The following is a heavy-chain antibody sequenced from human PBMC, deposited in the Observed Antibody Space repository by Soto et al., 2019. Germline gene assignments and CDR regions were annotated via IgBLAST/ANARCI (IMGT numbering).Heavy chain of an antibody. CDR2: MNPNSGNT. D-gene: IGHD3-9*01. V-gene: IGHV1-8*01. CDR1: GYTFINYD. Sequence: QVQLVQSGAEVKKPGASVKVSCKASGYTFINYDINWVRQATGQGLEWMGWMNPNSGNTGFAQKFKDRVTLTRNSSPNTAYMALSSLRSEATAVYSCVRGGGYYDMLAGYDYWGQGSLVTVSS. CDR3: VRGGGYYDMLAGYDY. J-gene: IGHJ4*02.